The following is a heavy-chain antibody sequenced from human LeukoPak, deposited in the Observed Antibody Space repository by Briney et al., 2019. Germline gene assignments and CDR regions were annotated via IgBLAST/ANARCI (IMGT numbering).Heavy chain of an antibody. D-gene: IGHD3-22*01. V-gene: IGHV3-9*01. CDR2: ISWSSGSI. J-gene: IGHJ3*02. CDR1: GFTFDDYA. CDR3: AKIVFGDYDSSGTQEGAFDI. Sequence: GGSLRLSCAASGFTFDDYAMHWVRQAPGKGLEWVSGISWSSGSIGYADSVKGRFTISRDNAKNSLYLQMNSLRAEDTALYYCAKIVFGDYDSSGTQEGAFDIWGQGTMVTVSS.